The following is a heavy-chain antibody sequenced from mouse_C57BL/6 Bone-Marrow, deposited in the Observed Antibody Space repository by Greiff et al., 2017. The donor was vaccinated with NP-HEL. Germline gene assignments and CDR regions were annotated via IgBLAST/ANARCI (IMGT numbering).Heavy chain of an antibody. Sequence: EVQLQQSGAELVRPGASVKLSCTASGFNIKDDYMHWVKQRPEQGLEWIGWIDPENGDTEYASKFQGKATITADTSSNTAYLQLSSLTSEDTAVYYCTRGTTVYFDYWCQGTTLTVSA. CDR1: GFNIKDDY. CDR3: TRGTTVYFDY. CDR2: IDPENGDT. V-gene: IGHV14-4*01. J-gene: IGHJ2*01. D-gene: IGHD1-1*01.